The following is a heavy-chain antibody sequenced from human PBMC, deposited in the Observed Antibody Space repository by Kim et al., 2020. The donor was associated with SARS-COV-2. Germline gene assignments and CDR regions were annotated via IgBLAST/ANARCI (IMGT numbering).Heavy chain of an antibody. J-gene: IGHJ4*02. CDR3: ARAVHESYSSSWYPGWYFDY. CDR1: GYTFTSYA. CDR2: INAGNGNK. V-gene: IGHV1-3*01. D-gene: IGHD6-13*01. Sequence: ASVKVSCKASGYTFTSYAMHWVRQAPGQRLEWMGWINAGNGNKKYSQKFQGRVTITRDTSASTAYMELSSLRSEDTAVYYCARAVHESYSSSWYPGWYFDYWGQGTLVTVSS.